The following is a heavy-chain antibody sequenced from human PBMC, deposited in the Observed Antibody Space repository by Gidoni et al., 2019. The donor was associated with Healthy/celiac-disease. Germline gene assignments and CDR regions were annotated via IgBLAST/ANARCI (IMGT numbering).Heavy chain of an antibody. CDR3: ARVRGYSGYATYYYYMDV. Sequence: EVQLVESGGGVVRPGGSLRLSCAASGFTFDDYGMSWVRQAPGKGLEWVSGINWNGGSTGYADSVKGRFTISRDNAKNSLYLQMNSLRAEDTALYYCARVRGYSGYATYYYYMDVWGKGTTVTVSS. CDR2: INWNGGST. V-gene: IGHV3-20*04. CDR1: GFTFDDYG. D-gene: IGHD5-12*01. J-gene: IGHJ6*03.